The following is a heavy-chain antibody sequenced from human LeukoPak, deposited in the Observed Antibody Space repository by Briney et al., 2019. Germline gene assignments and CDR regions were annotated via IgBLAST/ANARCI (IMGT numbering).Heavy chain of an antibody. Sequence: SETLSLTCTVSGGSISSYYWSWIRQPAGKGLEWIGSIYYSGSTYYNPSLKSRVTISVDTSKNQFSLKLSSVTAADTAVYYCARPYLRGTVINNWFDPWGQGTLVTVSS. D-gene: IGHD3-10*02. CDR2: IYYSGST. J-gene: IGHJ5*02. CDR3: ARPYLRGTVINNWFDP. CDR1: GGSISSYY. V-gene: IGHV4-59*05.